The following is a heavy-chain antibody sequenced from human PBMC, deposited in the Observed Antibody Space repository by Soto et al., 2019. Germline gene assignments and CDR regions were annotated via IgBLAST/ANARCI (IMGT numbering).Heavy chain of an antibody. V-gene: IGHV3-49*03. CDR1: GFTFGDYA. J-gene: IGHJ3*02. Sequence: EVQLVESGGDLVQPGRSLRLSCTTSGFTFGDYAVSWLRQAPGKGLEWVSFIRSKASGGTAEYAASVKGRFTISRDDSKSIAYLQMNSLKTEDXAXXYXSRXXXXXXXXXXXXXGTMVTVSS. CDR3: SRXXXXXXXXXX. CDR2: IRSKASGGTA.